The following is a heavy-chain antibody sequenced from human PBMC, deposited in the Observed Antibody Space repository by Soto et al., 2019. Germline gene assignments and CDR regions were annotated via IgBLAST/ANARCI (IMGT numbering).Heavy chain of an antibody. CDR3: AHYSTQNGSGSYWSGY. J-gene: IGHJ4*02. V-gene: IGHV2-5*02. CDR1: GFSLSTSGVG. Sequence: QITLKESGPTLLKATQTLTLTCTFSGFSLSTSGVGVGWIRQPPGKALEWLALIYWDDDKRYSPSLKSRLTITKDTSKNQVVLTMTNMDPVDTATYYCAHYSTQNGSGSYWSGYWGQGTLVTVSS. CDR2: IYWDDDK. D-gene: IGHD3-10*01.